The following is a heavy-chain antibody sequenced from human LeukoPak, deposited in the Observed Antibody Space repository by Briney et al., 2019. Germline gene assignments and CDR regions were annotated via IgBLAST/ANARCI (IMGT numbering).Heavy chain of an antibody. D-gene: IGHD3-9*01. V-gene: IGHV4-39*02. CDR1: GGSVSSSSYF. J-gene: IGHJ4*02. CDR2: MYYSGIT. CDR3: ARDHDILTGYLDY. Sequence: SETLSLTCTVSGGSVSSSSYFWGWIRQPPGKGLEWIGSMYYSGITYYNPSLKSRVTISVDTSNNQFSLKLSSVTAADTAVYYCARDHDILTGYLDYWGQGTLVTVSS.